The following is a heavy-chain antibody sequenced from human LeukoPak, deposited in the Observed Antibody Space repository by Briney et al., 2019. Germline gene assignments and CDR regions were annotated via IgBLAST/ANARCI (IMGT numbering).Heavy chain of an antibody. V-gene: IGHV3-48*03. J-gene: IGHJ4*02. D-gene: IGHD1-20*01. Sequence: GGSLRLSCAASGFTFSSYEMNWVRQAPGKGLEWISYSSGSGNTIYYTDSVKGRFTISRDNAKNSLYLQMHSLRAEDTAIYYCVRDPGISGTSYWGQGTLVTVSS. CDR3: VRDPGISGTSY. CDR2: SSGSGNTI. CDR1: GFTFSSYE.